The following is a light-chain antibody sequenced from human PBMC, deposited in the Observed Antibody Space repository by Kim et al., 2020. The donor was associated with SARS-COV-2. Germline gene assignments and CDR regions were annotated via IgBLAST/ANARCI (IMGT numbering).Light chain of an antibody. CDR3: QQDNYWPYT. Sequence: SGAPGESASLSCRASRTVSTNSAWYQQKPGQAPRLLIDGASTRATAIPARFSGRGAGTEFTLTISSLQSEDVAVYYCQQDNYWPYTFGQGTKLEI. V-gene: IGKV3-15*01. J-gene: IGKJ2*01. CDR1: RTVSTN. CDR2: GAS.